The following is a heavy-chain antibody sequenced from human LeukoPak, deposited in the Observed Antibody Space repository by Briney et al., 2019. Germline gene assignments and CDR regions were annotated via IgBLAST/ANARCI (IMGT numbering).Heavy chain of an antibody. Sequence: PGGSLRLSCAGSGFTFSNYWMSWVRKAPGKGLEGVANIKQDGSEKYYVDSVKGRFTISRDNAKNSVYLQMNSLRAEDTAVYYCASPEWLPDSFDIWGQGTMVTVSS. CDR1: GFTFSNYW. V-gene: IGHV3-7*01. J-gene: IGHJ3*02. CDR3: ASPEWLPDSFDI. CDR2: IKQDGSEK. D-gene: IGHD3-3*01.